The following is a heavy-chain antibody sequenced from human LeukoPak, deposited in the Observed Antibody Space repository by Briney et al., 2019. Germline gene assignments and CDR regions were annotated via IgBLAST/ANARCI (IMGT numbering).Heavy chain of an antibody. CDR3: ARAVLLWFGELAPPRWFDP. CDR2: IYYSGST. CDR1: GGSISSSSYY. V-gene: IGHV4-39*07. Sequence: PSETLSLTCTVSGGSISSSSYYWGWIRQPPGKGLEWIGSIYYSGSTYYNPSLKSRVTISVDTSKNQFSLKLSSVTAADTAVYYCARAVLLWFGELAPPRWFDPWGQGTLVTVSS. J-gene: IGHJ5*02. D-gene: IGHD3-10*01.